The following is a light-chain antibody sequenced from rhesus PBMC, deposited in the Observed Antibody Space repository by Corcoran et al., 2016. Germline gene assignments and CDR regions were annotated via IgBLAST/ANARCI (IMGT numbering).Light chain of an antibody. CDR3: PQYDDLPLT. Sequence: DIQMTQSPSSLSASAGDRVTITCRASENVNNYLNWYQQKPGKAPKLLIYKASTLQSGVPSRFSGSGSGTDYTFTISSLQPEDFATYYCPQYDDLPLTFGGGTKVAIK. V-gene: IGKV1-74*01. J-gene: IGKJ4*01. CDR2: KAS. CDR1: ENVNNY.